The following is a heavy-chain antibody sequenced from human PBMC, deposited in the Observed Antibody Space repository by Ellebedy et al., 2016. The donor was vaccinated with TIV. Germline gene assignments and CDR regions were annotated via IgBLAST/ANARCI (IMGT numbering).Heavy chain of an antibody. CDR1: GGTFSSYA. CDR2: IIPIFGTA. D-gene: IGHD3-10*01. Sequence: SVKVSXXASGGTFSSYAISWVRQAPGQGLEWMGGIIPIFGTANYAQKFQGRVTITADESTSTAYMELSSLRSEDTAVYYCARVMHYYGSGRYHKFDYWGQGTLVTVSS. CDR3: ARVMHYYGSGRYHKFDY. V-gene: IGHV1-69*13. J-gene: IGHJ4*02.